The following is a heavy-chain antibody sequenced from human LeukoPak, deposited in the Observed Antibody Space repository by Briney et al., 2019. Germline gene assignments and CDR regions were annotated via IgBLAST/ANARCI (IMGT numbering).Heavy chain of an antibody. D-gene: IGHD6-13*01. CDR3: ASAIAIPAWAFDL. J-gene: IGHJ3*01. V-gene: IGHV4-39*07. Sequence: PSETLSLTCTVSGGSISSSTYYWGWIRQPPGKGLEWIGSFYYSGSTYYSPSLKSRVTISVDTSKNQFSLKLNSVTAADTAVYYCASAIAIPAWAFDLWGQGTVVTVSS. CDR1: GGSISSSTYY. CDR2: FYYSGST.